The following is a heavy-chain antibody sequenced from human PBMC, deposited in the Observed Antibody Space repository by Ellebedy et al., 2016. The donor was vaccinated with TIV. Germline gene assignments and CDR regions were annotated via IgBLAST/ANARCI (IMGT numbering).Heavy chain of an antibody. CDR3: ARDGSGWGYFDY. D-gene: IGHD6-19*01. CDR1: GYTFNTYA. V-gene: IGHV1-18*04. Sequence: ASVKVSCKPSGYTFNTYAVNWVRQSPGQGLEWMGRINTYNGKTNYAQNFQGRVTMTTDTSTTTAYMELRSLRSDDTAVYYCARDGSGWGYFDYWGQGTLVTVSS. CDR2: INTYNGKT. J-gene: IGHJ4*02.